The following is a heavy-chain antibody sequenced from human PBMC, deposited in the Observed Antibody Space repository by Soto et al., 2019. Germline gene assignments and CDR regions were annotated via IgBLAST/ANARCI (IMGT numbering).Heavy chain of an antibody. D-gene: IGHD2-15*01. Sequence: QVQLVQSGAEVKKPGASVKVSCKASGYTFTSYYMHWVRQAPGQGLEWMGIIHPSGGSTSYAQKFQGRVTMTRDTSTSTVYMELSSLRSEDTAVYYCARDLTVVAARSYYYYGMDVWGQGTTVTVSS. CDR2: IHPSGGST. J-gene: IGHJ6*02. V-gene: IGHV1-46*01. CDR1: GYTFTSYY. CDR3: ARDLTVVAARSYYYYGMDV.